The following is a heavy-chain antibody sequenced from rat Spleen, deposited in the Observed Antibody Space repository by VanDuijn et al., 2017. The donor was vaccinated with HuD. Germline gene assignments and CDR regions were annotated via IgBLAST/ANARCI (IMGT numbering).Heavy chain of an antibody. Sequence: EVQLVESGGGLVQPGRSMKLSCAASGFTFSNYDMAWVRQAPTKGLEWVASISYDGSSTYYRDSVKGRFTISRDNAKSTLYLQMDSLRSEDTATYYCTTSSYVMDAWGQGASVTVSS. CDR1: GFTFSNYD. D-gene: IGHD1-2*01. CDR2: ISYDGSST. CDR3: TTSSYVMDA. V-gene: IGHV5-20*01. J-gene: IGHJ4*01.